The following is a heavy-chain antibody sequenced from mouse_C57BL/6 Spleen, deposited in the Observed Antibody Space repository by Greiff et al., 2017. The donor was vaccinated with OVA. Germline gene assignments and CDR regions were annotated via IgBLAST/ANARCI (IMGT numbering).Heavy chain of an antibody. Sequence: EVMLVESGAGLVKPGGSLKLSCAASGFTFSSYAMSWVRQTPEKRLEWVAYISSGGDYIYYADTVKGRFTISRDNARNTLYLQMSSLKSEDTAMYYCTREEYGNSAYWGQGTLVTVSA. V-gene: IGHV5-9-1*02. D-gene: IGHD2-10*02. CDR2: ISSGGDYI. J-gene: IGHJ3*01. CDR1: GFTFSSYA. CDR3: TREEYGNSAY.